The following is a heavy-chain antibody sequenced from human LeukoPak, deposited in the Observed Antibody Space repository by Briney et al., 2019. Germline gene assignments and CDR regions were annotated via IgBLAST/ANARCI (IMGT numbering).Heavy chain of an antibody. V-gene: IGHV3-49*03. Sequence: GGSLRLSCTTSGFSFADEALSWFRQAPGKGLEWVGFIRRKASGGAIEYAASVKGRFTISRDDSNGIAYLQMNSLRAEDTAVYYCSRAQSGSGLGYWGQGTLVTVSS. CDR2: IRRKASGGAI. CDR1: GFSFADEA. CDR3: SRAQSGSGLGY. J-gene: IGHJ4*02. D-gene: IGHD6-25*01.